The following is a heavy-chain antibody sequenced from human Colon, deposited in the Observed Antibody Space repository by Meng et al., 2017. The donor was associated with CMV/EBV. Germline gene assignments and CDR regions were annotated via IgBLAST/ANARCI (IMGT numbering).Heavy chain of an antibody. J-gene: IGHJ4*02. D-gene: IGHD4-11*01. CDR1: GFTFSGYG. V-gene: IGHV3-48*04. Sequence: GESLKISCAASGFTFSGYGMNWVRQAPGKGLQWVSYISSGSSTIYYADSVRGRFTISRDNAKNSLYLQMNSLRAEDTAVYYCARELYSNYVLGQPQVPSFDYWGRGTPVTVSS. CDR2: ISSGSSTI. CDR3: ARELYSNYVLGQPQVPSFDY.